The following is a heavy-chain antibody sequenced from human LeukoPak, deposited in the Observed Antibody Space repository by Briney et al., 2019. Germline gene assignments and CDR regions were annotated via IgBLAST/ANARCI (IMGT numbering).Heavy chain of an antibody. CDR2: IYSGGST. CDR1: GFTFSNYV. J-gene: IGHJ6*02. CDR3: ARCRPHYYYYGMDV. Sequence: PGGSLRLSCAASGFTFSNYVMNWVRQAPGKGLEWVSVIYSGGSTYYADSVKGRFTISRDNSKNTLYLQMNSLRAEDTAVYYCARCRPHYYYYGMDVWGQGTTVTVSS. V-gene: IGHV3-66*01.